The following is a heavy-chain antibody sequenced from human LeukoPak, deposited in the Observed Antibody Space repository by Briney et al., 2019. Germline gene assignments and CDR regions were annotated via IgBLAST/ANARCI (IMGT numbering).Heavy chain of an antibody. CDR2: IDWDDDK. J-gene: IGHJ4*02. CDR3: ARCSNTAMVTFDY. CDR1: GFSLSTSGMC. Sequence: ASGPALVRPTQTLTLTCTFSGFSLSTSGMCVSWVRQPPGKALEWLALIDWDDDKYYNTSLKTRLTISKDTSKNQVVLTMTNMDPVDTATYYCARCSNTAMVTFDYWGQGTQVTVPS. D-gene: IGHD5-18*01. V-gene: IGHV2-70*20.